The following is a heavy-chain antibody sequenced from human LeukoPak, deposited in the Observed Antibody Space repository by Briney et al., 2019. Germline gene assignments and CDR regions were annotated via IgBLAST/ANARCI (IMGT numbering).Heavy chain of an antibody. CDR1: GGTFSSYA. V-gene: IGHV1-69*01. CDR2: IIPMFGTT. CDR3: SRGGSGAIPMDV. D-gene: IGHD3-10*01. Sequence: SVKVSCKASGGTFSSYAISWVRQAPGQELEWMGGIIPMFGTTNYAQKFQGRVTITADESTSTGYMELSSLKSEDTAVYYCSRGGSGAIPMDVWGQGTTVTVSS. J-gene: IGHJ6*02.